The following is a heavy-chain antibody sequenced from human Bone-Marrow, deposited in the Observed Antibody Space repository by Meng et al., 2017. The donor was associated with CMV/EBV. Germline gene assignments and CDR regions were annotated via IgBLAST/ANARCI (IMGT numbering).Heavy chain of an antibody. J-gene: IGHJ6*02. CDR1: EFTFSTCT. Sequence: GESLKISCAASEFTFSTCTMYWVRQAPGKGLEWVAVISYDGSNKYYADSVKGRFTISRDNSKNTLYLQMNSLRAEDTAVYYCASQPTYYDFWSGYIGPNYYYYGMDVWGQGTTVTVSS. V-gene: IGHV3-30*04. D-gene: IGHD3-3*01. CDR3: ASQPTYYDFWSGYIGPNYYYYGMDV. CDR2: ISYDGSNK.